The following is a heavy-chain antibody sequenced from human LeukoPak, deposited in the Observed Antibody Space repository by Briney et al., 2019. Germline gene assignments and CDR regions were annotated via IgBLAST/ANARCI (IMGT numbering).Heavy chain of an antibody. CDR3: ARDSLFSGYSYGDWYFDL. Sequence: PSETLSLTCTVSGGSISRYYWSWLRQPPGKGLEWIGYIYYSGSTNYNPSLKSRVTLSVDTSKNQFSLKLSSVTAADTAVYYCARDSLFSGYSYGDWYFDLWGRGTLVTVSS. D-gene: IGHD5-18*01. CDR2: IYYSGST. V-gene: IGHV4-59*01. J-gene: IGHJ2*01. CDR1: GGSISRYY.